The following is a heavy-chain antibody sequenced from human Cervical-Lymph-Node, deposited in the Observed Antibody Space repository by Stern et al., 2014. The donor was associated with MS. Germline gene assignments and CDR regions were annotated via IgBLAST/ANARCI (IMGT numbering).Heavy chain of an antibody. J-gene: IGHJ4*02. Sequence: VQLVESGAEVKQPGSSVRVSCKASGGTFTSYTIHWVRQAPGQGLEWMGRIIPILGSTTYADKFQGRVTITADKATGTAYMQLRGLRSEDTAMYYCAEPPPRATSSEAAWGQGTLVTVSA. D-gene: IGHD6-6*01. V-gene: IGHV1-69*08. CDR3: AEPPPRATSSEAA. CDR1: GGTFTSYT. CDR2: IIPILGST.